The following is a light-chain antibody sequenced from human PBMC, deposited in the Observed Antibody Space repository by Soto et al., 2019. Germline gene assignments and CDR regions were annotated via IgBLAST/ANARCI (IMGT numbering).Light chain of an antibody. J-gene: IGLJ3*02. CDR1: SSDVGGYNY. Sequence: QSALTQPASVSGSPGQSITIFCTGTSSDVGGYNYVSWYQQHPGKAPKLMIYEVSKRPSGVPDRFSGSKSGNTASLTVSGLQAEDEADYYCNSYAGSNNLVFGAGTKVTVL. V-gene: IGLV2-8*01. CDR2: EVS. CDR3: NSYAGSNNLV.